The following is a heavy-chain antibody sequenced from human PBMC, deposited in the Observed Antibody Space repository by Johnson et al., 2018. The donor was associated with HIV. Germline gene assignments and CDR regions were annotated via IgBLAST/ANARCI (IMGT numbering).Heavy chain of an antibody. CDR2: ISSSGSTI. Sequence: VQLVESGGGVVQPGRSLRLSCAASGFTFSSYAMHWVRQAPGKGLEWVSYISSSGSTIYYADSVKGRFTISRDNAKNSLYLQMNSLRAEDTAVYYCARDLQGRDAFDIWGQGTMVTVSS. CDR3: ARDLQGRDAFDI. V-gene: IGHV3-48*04. J-gene: IGHJ3*02. CDR1: GFTFSSYA.